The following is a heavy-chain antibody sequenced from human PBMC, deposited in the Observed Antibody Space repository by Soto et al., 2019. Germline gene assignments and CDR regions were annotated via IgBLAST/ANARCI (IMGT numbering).Heavy chain of an antibody. CDR3: AKDLLGPGRAYGMDV. CDR2: ISYDESNK. Sequence: QVQLVESGGGVVQLGRSLKFSWAASGFTFSSYAMHWVRQAPGKGLEWVAVISYDESNKYYADSVKGRFALSRDNSKNTLYLQMNSVRAEDTAVYYCAKDLLGPGRAYGMDVWGQGTTVTVSS. J-gene: IGHJ6*02. V-gene: IGHV3-30*18. CDR1: GFTFSSYA. D-gene: IGHD7-27*01.